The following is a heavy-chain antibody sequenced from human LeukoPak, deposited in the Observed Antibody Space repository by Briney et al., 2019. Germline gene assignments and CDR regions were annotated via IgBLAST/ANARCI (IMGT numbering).Heavy chain of an antibody. V-gene: IGHV3-30*18. D-gene: IGHD3-22*01. CDR1: GFTFSSYG. CDR3: ANDDIGDYYDSSGYPH. CDR2: ISYDGSNK. Sequence: GGSLRLSCAASGFTFSSYGMHWVRQAPGKGLEWVAVISYDGSNKYYADSVKGRFTISRDNSKNTLYLQMNSLRAEDTAVYYCANDDIGDYYDSSGYPHWGQGTLVTVSS. J-gene: IGHJ1*01.